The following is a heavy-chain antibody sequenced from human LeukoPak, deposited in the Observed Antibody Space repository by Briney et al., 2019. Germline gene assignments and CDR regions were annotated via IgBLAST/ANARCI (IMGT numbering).Heavy chain of an antibody. CDR1: GGSISSDY. V-gene: IGHV4-4*07. D-gene: IGHD3-10*01. CDR2: IYTTGST. CDR3: ARDVKSRRRQWFGELSLYYYYYMDV. J-gene: IGHJ6*03. Sequence: SETLSLTCTVSGGSISSDYWSWIRQPAGKGLEWIGRIYTTGSTNYSPSLKSRVTMSVDTSKNQFSLKVSSVNAADKAVYYWARDVKSRRRQWFGELSLYYYYYMDVWGKGTTVTISS.